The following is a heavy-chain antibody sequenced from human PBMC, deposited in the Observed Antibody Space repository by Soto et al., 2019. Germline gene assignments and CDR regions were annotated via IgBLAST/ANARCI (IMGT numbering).Heavy chain of an antibody. Sequence: SETLSLTCTVSGGSISSSSYYWGWIRQPPGKGLEWIGSIYYSGITYYNPSLKSRVTISVDTSKNQLSLKISSVTAADTAVYYCARDVYYGGFSLGYWGHGILVTVSS. D-gene: IGHD4-17*01. J-gene: IGHJ4*01. CDR1: GGSISSSSYY. CDR3: ARDVYYGGFSLGY. V-gene: IGHV4-39*02. CDR2: IYYSGIT.